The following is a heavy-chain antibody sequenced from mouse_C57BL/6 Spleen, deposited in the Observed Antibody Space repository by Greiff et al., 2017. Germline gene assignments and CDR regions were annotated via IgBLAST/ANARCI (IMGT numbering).Heavy chain of an antibody. D-gene: IGHD2-4*01. CDR2: IDPSDSYT. J-gene: IGHJ2*01. Sequence: VQLQQPGAELVMPGASVTLSCKASGYTFTSYWMHWVKQRPGQGLEWIGEIDPSDSYTNYNPKFKGKSTLTVDKSSSTAYMQLSRLTAEDAAVYDCARYYDDYFDDWGQGTTLTVSS. V-gene: IGHV1-69*01. CDR3: ARYYDDYFDD. CDR1: GYTFTSYW.